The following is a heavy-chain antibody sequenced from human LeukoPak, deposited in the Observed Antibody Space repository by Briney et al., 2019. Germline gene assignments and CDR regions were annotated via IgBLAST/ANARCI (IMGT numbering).Heavy chain of an antibody. V-gene: IGHV3-13*01. CDR2: IGTAGDT. Sequence: GGSLRLSCAASGFTFSSYDMHWVRQATGKGPEWVSAIGTAGDTYYPGSVKGRFTISRENAKNSLYLQMNSLRAGDTAVYYCARASGLGYCSGGSCYPRGYYGMDVWGQGTTVTVSS. CDR1: GFTFSSYD. J-gene: IGHJ6*02. D-gene: IGHD2-15*01. CDR3: ARASGLGYCSGGSCYPRGYYGMDV.